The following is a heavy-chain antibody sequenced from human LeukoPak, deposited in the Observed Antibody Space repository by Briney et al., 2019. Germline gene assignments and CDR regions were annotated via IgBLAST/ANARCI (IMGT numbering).Heavy chain of an antibody. V-gene: IGHV3-74*01. J-gene: IGHJ4*02. Sequence: GVSLRLSCAASGFTFSSYWMHWVRQAPGKGLVWVSRINSDGSSTTYADSVKGRFTISRDNAKNTLYVQMNSLRAEDTAVYYCARDRGSYHDFDYWGQGTLVTVSS. CDR1: GFTFSSYW. CDR3: ARDRGSYHDFDY. D-gene: IGHD1-26*01. CDR2: INSDGSST.